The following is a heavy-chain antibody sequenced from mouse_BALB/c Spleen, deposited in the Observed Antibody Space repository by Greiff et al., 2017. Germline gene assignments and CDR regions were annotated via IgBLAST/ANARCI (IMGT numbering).Heavy chain of an antibody. CDR3: ARDYGKGIYAMDY. Sequence: QVQLQQSGAELAKPGASVKMSCKASGYTFTSYWMHWVKQRPGQGLEWIGYINPSTGYTEYNQKFKDKATLTADKSSSTAYMQLSSLTSEDSAVYYCARDYGKGIYAMDYWGQGTSVTVSS. CDR1: GYTFTSYW. D-gene: IGHD2-1*01. CDR2: INPSTGYT. V-gene: IGHV1-7*01. J-gene: IGHJ4*01.